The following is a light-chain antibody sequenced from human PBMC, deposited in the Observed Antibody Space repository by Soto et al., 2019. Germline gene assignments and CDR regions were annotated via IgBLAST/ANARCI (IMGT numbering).Light chain of an antibody. CDR1: QDISNF. J-gene: IGKJ3*01. CDR2: DAS. CDR3: HQYDSLPLS. Sequence: DIQMTQSPSSLSASVGDRVTITCQASQDISNFLNWYQHKPGKSPKLLINDASNFETGVPSRFSGSGSSTDFTFTTNSLQPEDVATYYCHQYDSLPLSFGPGTKV. V-gene: IGKV1-33*01.